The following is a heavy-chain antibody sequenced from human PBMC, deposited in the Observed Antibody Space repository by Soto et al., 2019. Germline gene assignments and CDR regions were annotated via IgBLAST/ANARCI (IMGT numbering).Heavy chain of an antibody. CDR3: ARHRHPRGTVGATSPLDP. CDR2: HYSGGST. V-gene: IGHV3-53*01. CDR1: GFSVSSNY. D-gene: IGHD1-26*01. Sequence: GGSLRLSCAISGFSVSSNYLSWVRQAPGKGLEWVSVHYSGGSTYYADCVQGRFTISRDKSNNTLYLQMRRVRAEDTAVYFCARHRHPRGTVGATSPLDPWGQGTQVTVSS. J-gene: IGHJ5*02.